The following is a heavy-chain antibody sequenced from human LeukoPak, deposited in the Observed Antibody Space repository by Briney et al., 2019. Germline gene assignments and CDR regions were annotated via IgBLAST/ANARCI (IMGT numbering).Heavy chain of an antibody. CDR3: ARGPDYGDYRLVDP. D-gene: IGHD4-17*01. CDR2: IIPILGIA. V-gene: IGHV1-69*04. J-gene: IGHJ5*02. Sequence: SVKVSCKASGGTFSSYAISWVRQAPGQGLEWMGRIIPILGIANYAQKFQGRVTITADKSTSTAYMELRRLRSDDTAVYYCARGPDYGDYRLVDPWGQGTLVTVSS. CDR1: GGTFSSYA.